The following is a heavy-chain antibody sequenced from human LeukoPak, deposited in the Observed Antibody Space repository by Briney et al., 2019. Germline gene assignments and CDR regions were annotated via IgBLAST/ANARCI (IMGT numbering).Heavy chain of an antibody. CDR3: ANEIRPNDY. V-gene: IGHV3-7*03. D-gene: IGHD4-17*01. J-gene: IGHJ4*02. CDR2: IKQDGSEK. Sequence: GGSLRLSCAASGFTFSSYWMSWVRQAPGKGLEWVANIKQDGSEKYYVDSVKGRFTISRDNAKNSLYLQMNSLRVEDTAIYYCANEIRPNDYWGRGTLVTVAS. CDR1: GFTFSSYW.